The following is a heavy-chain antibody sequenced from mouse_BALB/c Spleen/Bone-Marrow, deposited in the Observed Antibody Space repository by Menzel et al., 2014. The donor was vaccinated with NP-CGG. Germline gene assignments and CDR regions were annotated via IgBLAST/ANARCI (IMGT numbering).Heavy chain of an antibody. CDR1: GFNIKDTY. D-gene: IGHD2-4*01. CDR3: ANYDYGWYFDV. CDR2: IDPANGNT. V-gene: IGHV14-3*02. Sequence: VQLQQSGAELVKPGASVKLYCTASGFNIKDTYMHWVKQRPEQGLEWIGRIDPANGNTKYDPKFQGKATITADTSSNTAYLQLSSLTSEDTAVYYCANYDYGWYFDVWGAGTTVTVSS. J-gene: IGHJ1*01.